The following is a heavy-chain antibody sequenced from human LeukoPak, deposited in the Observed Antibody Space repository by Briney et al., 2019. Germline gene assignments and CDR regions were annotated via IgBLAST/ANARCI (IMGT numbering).Heavy chain of an antibody. CDR2: INPNSGGT. CDR3: ARAPSSSWYWDYYYYMDV. CDR1: GYTFTGYY. J-gene: IGHJ6*03. Sequence: GASVKVSCKASGYTFTGYYMHWVRQAPGQGLEWMGWINPNSGGTNYAQKFQGRVTMTRDTSISTAYIELSRLRSDDTAVYYCARAPSSSWYWDYYYYMDVWGKGTTVTVSS. V-gene: IGHV1-2*02. D-gene: IGHD6-13*01.